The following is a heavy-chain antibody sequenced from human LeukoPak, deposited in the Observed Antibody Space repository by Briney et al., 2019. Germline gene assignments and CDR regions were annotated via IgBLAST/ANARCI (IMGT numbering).Heavy chain of an antibody. CDR3: AREGPPLGYCSGGSCWGYYYYYMDV. J-gene: IGHJ6*03. V-gene: IGHV3-7*01. D-gene: IGHD2-15*01. Sequence: PGVSLTLSCAASGFTFSSYWMSWVRQAPGKGLEWVANIKQDGSEKYYVDSVKGRFTISRDNAKNSLYLQMNSLRAEDTAVYYCAREGPPLGYCSGGSCWGYYYYYMDVWGKGTTVTVSS. CDR1: GFTFSSYW. CDR2: IKQDGSEK.